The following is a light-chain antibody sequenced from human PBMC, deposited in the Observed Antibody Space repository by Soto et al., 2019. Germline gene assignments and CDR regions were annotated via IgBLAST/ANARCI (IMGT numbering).Light chain of an antibody. V-gene: IGLV1-44*01. CDR2: STN. CDR1: SSNIRSNA. Sequence: QSVLTQPPSASGTPGQRVTISCSGSSSNIRSNAVNWYQQLPGTAPRLLIYSTNQRPSGVPDRFSGSKSGTSASLAISGLQSEDEADYYCAAWDNSLNGHYVFGTGTKLTVL. J-gene: IGLJ1*01. CDR3: AAWDNSLNGHYV.